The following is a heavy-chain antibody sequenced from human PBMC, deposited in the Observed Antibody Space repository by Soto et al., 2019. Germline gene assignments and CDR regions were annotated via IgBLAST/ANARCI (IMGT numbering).Heavy chain of an antibody. CDR3: AKRSGYQEAAYLDY. V-gene: IGHV3-23*01. D-gene: IGHD5-12*01. Sequence: PGWSLRLSCAVSRLPVSSYGMNWVRKAPGKGLEWVSSISDDGDSTYYADSVKGRFTISRDNSKNTLYLQMNSLRAEDTAVYYCAKRSGYQEAAYLDYWGQGTLVTVSS. J-gene: IGHJ4*02. CDR1: RLPVSSYG. CDR2: ISDDGDST.